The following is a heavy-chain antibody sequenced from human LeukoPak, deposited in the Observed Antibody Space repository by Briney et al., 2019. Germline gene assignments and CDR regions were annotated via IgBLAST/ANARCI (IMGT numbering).Heavy chain of an antibody. CDR1: GFTLSSYW. CDR3: ARVTGFHYYHYMDV. Sequence: PGGSLRLSCAASGFTLSSYWMSWVRQAPGKGLEWVANIKQDGSVKYYVDSVKGRFTVSRDKAKNSLYLQMDSLRAEDTAVYYCARVTGFHYYHYMDVWGKGTTVTASS. J-gene: IGHJ6*03. CDR2: IKQDGSVK. D-gene: IGHD2-15*01. V-gene: IGHV3-7*01.